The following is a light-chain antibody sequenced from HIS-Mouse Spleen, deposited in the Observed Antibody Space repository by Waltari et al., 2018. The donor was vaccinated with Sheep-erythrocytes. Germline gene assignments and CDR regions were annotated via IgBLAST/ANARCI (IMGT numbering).Light chain of an antibody. J-gene: IGLJ3*02. V-gene: IGLV2-11*01. CDR2: DVS. CDR3: SSYAGSNNWV. CDR1: SSDVGGYNY. Sequence: QSALTQPRPVSGSTGQSVTISCTGTSSDVGGYNYVSWYQQHPGNAPNLMFYDVSKRPLVVPDRFSASKSGHTASLTVSGLQAEDEADYYCSSYAGSNNWVFGGGTKLTVL.